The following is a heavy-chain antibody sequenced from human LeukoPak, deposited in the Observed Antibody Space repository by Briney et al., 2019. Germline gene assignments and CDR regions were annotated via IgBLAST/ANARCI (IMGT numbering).Heavy chain of an antibody. CDR2: ISGSGGST. V-gene: IGHV3-23*01. CDR1: GFTFSSYA. J-gene: IGHJ4*02. Sequence: PGGSLRLSCAASGFTFSSYAMSWARQAPGKGLEWVSAISGSGGSTYYADSVRGRFTISRDNSKNTLYLQMNSLRAEDTAVYYCASHSSGWYYFDYWGQGTLVTVSS. D-gene: IGHD6-19*01. CDR3: ASHSSGWYYFDY.